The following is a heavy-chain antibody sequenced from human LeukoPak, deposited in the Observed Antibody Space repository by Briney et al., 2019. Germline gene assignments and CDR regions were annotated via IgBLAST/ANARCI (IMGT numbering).Heavy chain of an antibody. CDR2: ISGSSSYI. CDR3: AREVGF. V-gene: IGHV3-21*01. CDR1: GFTFSSYA. Sequence: GGSLRLSCAASGFTFSSYAMSWVRQAPGKGLEWVSSISGSSSYIYYADSVKGRFTISRDNAKNSLYLQMNSLRAEDTAVYYCAREVGFWGQGTLVTVSS. J-gene: IGHJ4*02. D-gene: IGHD2-2*01.